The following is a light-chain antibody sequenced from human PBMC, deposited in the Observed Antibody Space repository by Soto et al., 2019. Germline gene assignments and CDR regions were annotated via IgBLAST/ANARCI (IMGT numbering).Light chain of an antibody. J-gene: IGLJ1*01. CDR3: RSYTSSSTLYV. V-gene: IGLV2-14*01. CDR1: SSDIGSYNY. CDR2: EVS. Sequence: QSVLTQPASVSGSPGQSITISCTGTSSDIGSYNYVSWYQQHPGKAPKLMIYEVSYRPSGVSNRFSASKSGNTASLTISGLQAEDEADYYCRSYTSSSTLYVFGTGIKVTVL.